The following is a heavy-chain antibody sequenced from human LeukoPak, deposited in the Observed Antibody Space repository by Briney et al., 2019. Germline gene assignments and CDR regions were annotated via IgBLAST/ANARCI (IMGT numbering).Heavy chain of an antibody. V-gene: IGHV3-23*01. D-gene: IGHD5-12*01. CDR1: GITFSSYA. J-gene: IGHJ4*02. CDR2: ISGSGGST. Sequence: GGSLRLSCAASGITFSSYAMSWVCQAPGKGLEWVSAISGSGGSTYYADSVKGRFTISRDNSKNTLYLQMNSLRAEDTAVYYCAKVATILSYFDYWGQGTLVTVSS. CDR3: AKVATILSYFDY.